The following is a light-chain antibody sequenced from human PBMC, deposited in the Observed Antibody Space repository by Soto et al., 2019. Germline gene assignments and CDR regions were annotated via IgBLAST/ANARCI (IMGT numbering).Light chain of an antibody. CDR2: AAS. J-gene: IGKJ1*01. V-gene: IGKV1-39*01. Sequence: DIQMTQSPSSLSASVGDRVTITCRASQSISSYLNWYQQKPGKAPKFLIFAASSLQSGVPSRFSGSGSGTDFTLTISSLQPEDFATYYCQHSYSSPLTFGQGTKVEIK. CDR1: QSISSY. CDR3: QHSYSSPLT.